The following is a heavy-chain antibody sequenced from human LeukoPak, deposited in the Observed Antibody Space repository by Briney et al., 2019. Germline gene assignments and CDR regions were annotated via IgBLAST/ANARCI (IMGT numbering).Heavy chain of an antibody. V-gene: IGHV4-34*01. Sequence: SETLSLTCAVYGGSFSGYYWSWLRQPPGKGLEWVGEINHSGSTNYNPSLKSRVTISVDTSKNQFSLKLSSVTAADTAVYYCARSGSGVYDYVWGSYRRYYFDYWGQGTLVTVSS. CDR2: INHSGST. CDR1: GGSFSGYY. J-gene: IGHJ4*02. CDR3: ARSGSGVYDYVWGSYRRYYFDY. D-gene: IGHD3-16*02.